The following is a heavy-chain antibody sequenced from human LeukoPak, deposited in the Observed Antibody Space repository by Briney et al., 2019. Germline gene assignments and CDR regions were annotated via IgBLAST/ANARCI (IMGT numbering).Heavy chain of an antibody. Sequence: MSGGSLRLSCAASGFTFSSYSMNWVRQAPGKGLEWVSSISSSSSYIYYADSVKGRFTISRDNAKNSLYLQMSSLTPEDTAVYYCARNYDVLTGYPYYFDHWGQGILVTVSS. CDR1: GFTFSSYS. J-gene: IGHJ4*02. CDR3: ARNYDVLTGYPYYFDH. V-gene: IGHV3-21*01. D-gene: IGHD3-9*01. CDR2: ISSSSSYI.